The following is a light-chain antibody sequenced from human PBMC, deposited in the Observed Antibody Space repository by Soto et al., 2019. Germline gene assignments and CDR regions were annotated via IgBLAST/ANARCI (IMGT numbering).Light chain of an antibody. J-gene: IGLJ1*01. CDR3: AAWDDSRNKV. Sequence: QSVLTQLPSASGTPRHGVTISCSGSSSNIGSNTVNWYQQLPGTAPKLLIYNNDQRPSGVPDRFSGSKSGTSASLAISGLQSEDEADYYCAAWDDSRNKVFGSGTKVTVL. CDR1: SSNIGSNT. V-gene: IGLV1-44*01. CDR2: NND.